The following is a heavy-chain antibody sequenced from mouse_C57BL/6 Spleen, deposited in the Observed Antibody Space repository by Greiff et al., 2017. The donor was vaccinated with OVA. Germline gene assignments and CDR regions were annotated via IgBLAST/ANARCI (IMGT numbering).Heavy chain of an antibody. CDR2: ISYSGST. J-gene: IGHJ2*01. CDR3: ARRAKWYFDY. Sequence: VQLQQSGPGMVKPSQSLSLTCTVTGYSITSGYDWHWIRHFPGNKLEWMGYISYSGSTNYNPSLKSRISITHDTSKNHFFLKLNSVTTEDTATYYCARRAKWYFDYWGQGTTLTVSS. V-gene: IGHV3-1*01. D-gene: IGHD3-3*01. CDR1: GYSITSGYD.